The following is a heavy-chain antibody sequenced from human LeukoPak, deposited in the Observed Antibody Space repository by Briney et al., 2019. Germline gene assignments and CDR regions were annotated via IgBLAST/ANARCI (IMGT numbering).Heavy chain of an antibody. J-gene: IGHJ4*02. Sequence: ASVKVSCKASGGTFSSYAISWVRQAPGQGLEWMGGIIPIFGTANYAQKFQGRVTITADESTSTAYMELSSLRSEDTAVYYCARELSYYYGSSGYFDYWGQGTLVTVSS. V-gene: IGHV1-69*13. CDR3: ARELSYYYGSSGYFDY. D-gene: IGHD3-22*01. CDR1: GGTFSSYA. CDR2: IIPIFGTA.